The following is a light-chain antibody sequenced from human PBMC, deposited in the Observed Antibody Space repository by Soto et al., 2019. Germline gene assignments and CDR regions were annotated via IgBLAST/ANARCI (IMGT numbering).Light chain of an antibody. CDR1: QSLLFSNGYNY. V-gene: IGKV2-28*01. Sequence: DIVLTQSPLSLPVTPGEPASISCRASQSLLFSNGYNYLDWYLQKPGQSPQLPIYLGSSRASGVPDRFSGSGSGTDFTLKISRVEADDVGVYYCKQAVQHPLTFGGGTKVEIK. CDR3: KQAVQHPLT. J-gene: IGKJ4*01. CDR2: LGS.